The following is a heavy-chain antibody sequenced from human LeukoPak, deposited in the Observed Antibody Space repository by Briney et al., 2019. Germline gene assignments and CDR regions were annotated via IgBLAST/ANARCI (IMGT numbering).Heavy chain of an antibody. Sequence: GGSLRLSCAASGFTFSSYGMHWVRQAPGKGLEWVAVISYDGSNLDYADSVKGRFTISRDNAQNSLYLQMNSLRAEDTAIYYCVRDRGTYRPIDYWGQGTLVTVSS. CDR2: ISYDGSNL. D-gene: IGHD1-26*01. J-gene: IGHJ4*02. V-gene: IGHV3-30-3*01. CDR3: VRDRGTYRPIDY. CDR1: GFTFSSYG.